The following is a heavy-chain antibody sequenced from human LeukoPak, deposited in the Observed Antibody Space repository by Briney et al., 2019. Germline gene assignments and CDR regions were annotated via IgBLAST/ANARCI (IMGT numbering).Heavy chain of an antibody. V-gene: IGHV4-4*07. Sequence: SETLSLTCTVSGYSISSGYYWGWIRQPAGKGLEWIGRIYTSGTTHYNPSLKSRVTMSVDTSKNQFSLNLSSVTAADTAVYYCARSYSGSFLYWGQGSLVTVSS. CDR1: GYSISSGYY. CDR2: IYTSGTT. D-gene: IGHD1-26*01. J-gene: IGHJ1*01. CDR3: ARSYSGSFLY.